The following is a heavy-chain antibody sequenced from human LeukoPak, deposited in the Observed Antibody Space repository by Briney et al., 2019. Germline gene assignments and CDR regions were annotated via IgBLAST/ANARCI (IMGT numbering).Heavy chain of an antibody. J-gene: IGHJ4*02. V-gene: IGHV3-7*03. CDR3: GRRRGMGSLDY. CDR1: GFTLSNHW. CDR2: VNRDGSET. Sequence: GGSLRLSCAASGFTLSNHWMTWVRQVPGRGPEWVANVNRDGSETYYLDSVRGRFTISRDNAKNSLYLQMNSLRAEDTAVYYCGRRRGMGSLDYWGQGTLVTVSS. D-gene: IGHD2-8*01.